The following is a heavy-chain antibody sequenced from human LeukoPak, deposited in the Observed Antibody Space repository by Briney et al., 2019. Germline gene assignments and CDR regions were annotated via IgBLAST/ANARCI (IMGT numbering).Heavy chain of an antibody. CDR1: GFTFSTAW. D-gene: IGHD5-12*01. CDR2: ISNDGGGT. J-gene: IGHJ4*02. Sequence: PGGSLRLSCDASGFTFSTAWMHWVRQAPGKGLEWVSAISNDGGGTTYADFVKGRFSVSRDNSKNTLFLQMNSLRAEDTALYYCAKGSSGYFFDLWGQGTLVTVSS. CDR3: AKGSSGYFFDL. V-gene: IGHV3-23*01.